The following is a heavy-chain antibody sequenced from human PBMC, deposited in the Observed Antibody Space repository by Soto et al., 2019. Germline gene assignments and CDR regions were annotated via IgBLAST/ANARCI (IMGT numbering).Heavy chain of an antibody. D-gene: IGHD3-10*01. CDR1: GFRFSDHY. Sequence: VGSLRLSCAASGFRFSDHYMTWIRQAPGKGLEWVSKISGDGTTTYYADSVKGRFTVSRVNAENSVYLQMNSLRAEDTAVYYCASDPYYYASGFWGQGTLVTVSS. CDR2: ISGDGTTT. V-gene: IGHV3-11*01. CDR3: ASDPYYYASGF. J-gene: IGHJ4*02.